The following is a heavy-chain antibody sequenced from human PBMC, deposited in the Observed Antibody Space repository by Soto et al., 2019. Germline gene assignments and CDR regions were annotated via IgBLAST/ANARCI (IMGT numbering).Heavy chain of an antibody. Sequence: SETLSLTCAVSGGSISSSNWWSWVRQPPGKGLEWIGEIYHSGSTNYNPSLKSRVTISVDKSKNQFSLKLSSVTAADTAVYYCASIAVAGTHYYYYYGMDVWGQGTTVTVSS. CDR1: GGSISSSNW. CDR2: IYHSGST. D-gene: IGHD6-19*01. CDR3: ASIAVAGTHYYYYYGMDV. J-gene: IGHJ6*02. V-gene: IGHV4-4*02.